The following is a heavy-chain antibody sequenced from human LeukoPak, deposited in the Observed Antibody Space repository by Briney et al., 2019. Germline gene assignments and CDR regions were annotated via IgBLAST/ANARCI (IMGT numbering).Heavy chain of an antibody. V-gene: IGHV5-51*01. Sequence: GESLKISCKGSGYSFTSYWIGWVRQMPGKGLEWMAIIYPGDSDTRYSPSFQGQVTISADKSISTAYLQWSSLKASDTAMYYCARSQTIFGVVITNWFDPWGQGTLVTVSS. D-gene: IGHD3-3*01. CDR3: ARSQTIFGVVITNWFDP. CDR2: IYPGDSDT. CDR1: GYSFTSYW. J-gene: IGHJ5*02.